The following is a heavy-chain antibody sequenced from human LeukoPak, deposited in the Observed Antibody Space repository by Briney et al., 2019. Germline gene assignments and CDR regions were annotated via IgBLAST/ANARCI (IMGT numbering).Heavy chain of an antibody. CDR1: GFTFSSYW. Sequence: GGSLRLSCAASGFTFSSYWMSWVRQAPGKGLEWVSAISNNGGYTYYADSAQGRFTISRDNSKSTLCLQMNSLRAEDTAVYYCAKQLGYCSDGSCYFPYWGQGTLVTVSS. CDR3: AKQLGYCSDGSCYFPY. J-gene: IGHJ4*02. V-gene: IGHV3-23*01. D-gene: IGHD2-15*01. CDR2: ISNNGGYT.